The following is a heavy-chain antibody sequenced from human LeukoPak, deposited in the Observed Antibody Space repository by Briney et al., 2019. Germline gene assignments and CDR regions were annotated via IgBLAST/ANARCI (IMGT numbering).Heavy chain of an antibody. J-gene: IGHJ5*02. D-gene: IGHD3-10*01. CDR1: GGSISSGGYC. Sequence: SQTLSLTCAVSGGSISSGGYCWSWLRQPPGKGLEWIGYIYHSGSTYYNPFLKSRVTISVDRSKNQFSLKLSSVTAADTAVYYCARDGRFGEIGPWGQGTLVTVSS. CDR3: ARDGRFGEIGP. V-gene: IGHV4-30-2*01. CDR2: IYHSGST.